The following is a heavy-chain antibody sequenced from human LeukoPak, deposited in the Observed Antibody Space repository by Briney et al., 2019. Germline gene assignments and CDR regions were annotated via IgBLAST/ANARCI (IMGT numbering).Heavy chain of an antibody. J-gene: IGHJ6*03. Sequence: ASVKVSCKASGYTFTRYDINWVGQATGEGGERMGWMNPKRGKTGYAQKIQGRGTIKRNTSISTAYMELSSLRSEDTPVYYCSRGRVVPAAIFHYFYYMDVWGKGTTVTVSS. CDR3: SRGRVVPAAIFHYFYYMDV. V-gene: IGHV1-8*01. D-gene: IGHD2-2*01. CDR2: MNPKRGKT. CDR1: GYTFTRYD.